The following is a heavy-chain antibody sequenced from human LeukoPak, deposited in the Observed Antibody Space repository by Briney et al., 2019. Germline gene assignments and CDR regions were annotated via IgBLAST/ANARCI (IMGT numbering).Heavy chain of an antibody. CDR3: ARGTRITMVRGVIAPFDY. CDR1: GYTFTSYD. V-gene: IGHV1-8*01. Sequence: ASVKVSCKASGYTFTSYDINWVRQATGQGLEWMGWMNPNSGNTGYAQKFQGRVTMTRNTSISTAYMELSSLRSEDTAVYYCARGTRITMVRGVIAPFDYWGQGTLVTVSS. D-gene: IGHD3-10*01. J-gene: IGHJ4*02. CDR2: MNPNSGNT.